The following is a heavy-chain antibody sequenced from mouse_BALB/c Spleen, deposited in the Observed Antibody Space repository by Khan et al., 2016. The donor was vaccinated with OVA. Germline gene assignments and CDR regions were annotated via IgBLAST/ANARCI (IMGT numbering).Heavy chain of an antibody. V-gene: IGHV5-6*01. J-gene: IGHJ3*01. CDR1: GFTFSSYR. CDR3: ADHLIGSFVC. CDR2: ISSGGDHT. Sequence: EVELVESGGDLVKPGGSLKLSCAASGFTFSSYRMSWVRQTPDKRLEWVASISSGGDHTYYLDSVKGRFTISRDNAKNTLYLQMSDLKSEDTAMYYCADHLIGSFVCWGQGTLVTVSA.